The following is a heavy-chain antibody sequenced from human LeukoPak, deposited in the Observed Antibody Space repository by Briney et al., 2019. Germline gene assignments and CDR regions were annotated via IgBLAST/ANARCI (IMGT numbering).Heavy chain of an antibody. CDR3: ARDYGDYLRGAFYYYYYMDV. V-gene: IGHV4-34*01. CDR2: INNSGST. D-gene: IGHD4-17*01. Sequence: SETLSLTCAVYGGSFSGYYWSWIRQPPGKRLEWVGEINNSGSTNYNPSLKSRVTISVDTSKNQFSLQLSSVPAADTAMYYCARDYGDYLRGAFYYYYYMDVWGKGTTVTVSS. CDR1: GGSFSGYY. J-gene: IGHJ6*03.